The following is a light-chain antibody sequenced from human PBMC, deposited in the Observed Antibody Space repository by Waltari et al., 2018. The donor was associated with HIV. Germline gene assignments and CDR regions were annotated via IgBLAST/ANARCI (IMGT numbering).Light chain of an antibody. V-gene: IGLV2-11*01. CDR1: TSDVGGSKY. J-gene: IGLJ2*01. CDR2: DVN. CDR3: CSYAGSYTYVV. Sequence: QSALPQPRSVSGSPGQSVTMSCSGTTSDVGGSKYLSWYQQHPGKAPKLLIYDVNKRPSGVSDRFSGSKSGNTASLTISGLQVEDEADYYCCSYAGSYTYVVLGGGTKLTVL.